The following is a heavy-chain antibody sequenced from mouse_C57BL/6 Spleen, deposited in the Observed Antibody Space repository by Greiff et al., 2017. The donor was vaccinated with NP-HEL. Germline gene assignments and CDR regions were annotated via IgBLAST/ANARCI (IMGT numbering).Heavy chain of an antibody. CDR2: ISGGGGNT. CDR3: ASPSYYSKMRNAMDY. CDR1: GFTFSSYT. Sequence: DVKLVESGGGLVKPGGSLKLSCAASGFTFSSYTMSWVRQTPEKRLEWVATISGGGGNTYYPDSVKGRFTISRDNAKNTLYLQMSSLRSEDTALYYCASPSYYSKMRNAMDYWGQGTSVTVAS. V-gene: IGHV5-9*01. D-gene: IGHD2-5*01. J-gene: IGHJ4*01.